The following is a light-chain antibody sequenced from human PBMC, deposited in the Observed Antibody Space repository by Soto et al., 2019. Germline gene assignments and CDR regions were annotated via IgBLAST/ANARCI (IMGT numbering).Light chain of an antibody. CDR2: DVS. CDR1: SSDVGGYNY. J-gene: IGLJ2*01. Sequence: QSVLTQPASVSGSPGQSITISCTGTSSDVGGYNYVSWYQHHPGKAPKLMIYDVSNRPSGVSTRFSGSKSGNTASLTISGLQAEDEADYYCSSYTSSSVVFGGGTKVAVL. V-gene: IGLV2-14*03. CDR3: SSYTSSSVV.